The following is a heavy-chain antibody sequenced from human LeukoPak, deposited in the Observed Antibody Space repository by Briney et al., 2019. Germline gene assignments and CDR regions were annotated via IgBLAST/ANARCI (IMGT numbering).Heavy chain of an antibody. CDR1: GGSISSGGYY. CDR3: ARGLNYVRQTRKYYFDY. CDR2: IYYSGST. D-gene: IGHD4-11*01. J-gene: IGHJ4*02. Sequence: PSQTLSLTCTVSGGSISSGGYYWSWIRQHPGKGLEWIGYIYYSGSTYYNPSLKSRVTISVDTSKNQFSLKLSSVTAADTAVYYCARGLNYVRQTRKYYFDYWGQGTLVTVSS. V-gene: IGHV4-31*03.